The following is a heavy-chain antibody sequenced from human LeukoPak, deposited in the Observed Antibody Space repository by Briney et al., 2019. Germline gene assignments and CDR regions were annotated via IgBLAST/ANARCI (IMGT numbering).Heavy chain of an antibody. CDR1: GGSISSYY. D-gene: IGHD3-22*01. CDR2: IYYSGST. V-gene: IGHV4-59*01. CDR3: ARGYYDSSGYTYYFDY. Sequence: PSETLSLTCTVSGGSISSYYWSWTRQPPGKGLEWIGYIYYSGSTNYNPSLKSRVTISVDTSKNQFSLKLSSVTAADTAVYYCARGYYDSSGYTYYFDYWGQGTLVTVSS. J-gene: IGHJ4*02.